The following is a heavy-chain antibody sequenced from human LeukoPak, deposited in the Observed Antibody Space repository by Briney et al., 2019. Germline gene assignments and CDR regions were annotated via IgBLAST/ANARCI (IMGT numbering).Heavy chain of an antibody. CDR2: IWYDASNQ. CDR3: VRGVGVSRFNYLDS. J-gene: IGHJ4*02. CDR1: GFTFSSFG. D-gene: IGHD6-13*01. V-gene: IGHV3-33*01. Sequence: GRSRTLSWAASGFTFSSFGMHWVRQAPGKGLEWVAVIWYDASNQYYAESVKGRFTISRDNSKNTLYLQMNSLRDDDTAVYYCVRGVGVSRFNYLDSWGQGTLVIVS.